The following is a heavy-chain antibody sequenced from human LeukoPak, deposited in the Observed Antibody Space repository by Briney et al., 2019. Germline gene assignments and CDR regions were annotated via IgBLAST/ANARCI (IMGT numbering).Heavy chain of an antibody. J-gene: IGHJ4*02. Sequence: SGPTLVKPTQTLTLTCTFSGFSLSTSGVGVGWIRQPPGKALEWLALIYWDDDKRYSPSLKSRLTITKDTSKNQVVLTMTNMDPVDTATYYCAHQIHTKWELLAFDYWGQGTLVTVSS. V-gene: IGHV2-5*02. CDR2: IYWDDDK. CDR1: GFSLSTSGVG. D-gene: IGHD1-26*01. CDR3: AHQIHTKWELLAFDY.